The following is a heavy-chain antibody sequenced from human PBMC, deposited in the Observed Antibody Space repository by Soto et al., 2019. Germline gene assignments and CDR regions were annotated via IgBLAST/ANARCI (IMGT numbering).Heavy chain of an antibody. CDR3: ERHRGERRSWYDALDI. D-gene: IGHD6-13*01. J-gene: IGHJ3*02. CDR1: GFTFSMYA. Sequence: GGSLRLSCAASGFTFSMYAMTWVRQAPGKGLEWVSGISGSGGSTYYADSVKGRFTISRDNSKNTLYLQMNSLRAEDTAVYYCERHRGERRSWYDALDIWGQGTMVTVSS. V-gene: IGHV3-23*01. CDR2: ISGSGGST.